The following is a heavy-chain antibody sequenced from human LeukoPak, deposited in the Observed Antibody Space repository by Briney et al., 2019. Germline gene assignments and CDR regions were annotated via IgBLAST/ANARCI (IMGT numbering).Heavy chain of an antibody. CDR1: GYTFTGYY. CDR2: INPNSGGT. Sequence: ASVKVSCKASGYTFTGYYMHWVRPAPGQGLEWMGWINPNSGGTNYAQKFQGRVTMTRDTSISTAYMELSRLRSDDTAVYYCARGVLRYFDWLPPIDVWGQGTTVTVSS. V-gene: IGHV1-2*02. CDR3: ARGVLRYFDWLPPIDV. D-gene: IGHD3-9*01. J-gene: IGHJ6*02.